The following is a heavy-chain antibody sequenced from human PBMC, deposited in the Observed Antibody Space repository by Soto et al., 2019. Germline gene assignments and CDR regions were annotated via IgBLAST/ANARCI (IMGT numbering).Heavy chain of an antibody. V-gene: IGHV3-23*01. CDR1: GFTFSSYA. CDR3: AKGFDWLLYGPFDY. J-gene: IGHJ4*02. D-gene: IGHD3-9*01. Sequence: GGSLRLSCADSGFTFSSYAMSWVRQAPGKGLEWVSATSGSGGSTYYADSVKGRFTISRDNSKNTLYLQMNSLRAEDTAVYYCAKGFDWLLYGPFDYWGQGTLVTVSS. CDR2: TSGSGGST.